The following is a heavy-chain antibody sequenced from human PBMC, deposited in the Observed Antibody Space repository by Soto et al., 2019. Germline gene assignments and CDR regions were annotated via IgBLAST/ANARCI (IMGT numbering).Heavy chain of an antibody. D-gene: IGHD1-26*01. CDR2: IYYSGST. CDR3: ARRWGGSIAY. J-gene: IGHJ4*02. Sequence: SETLSLTCTVSGGSISSYYWSWIRQPPGKGLEWIGYIYYSGSTNYNPSLKSRVTISVDTSKNQFSLKLSSVTAADTAVYYCARRWGGSIAYWGQGTLVTVSS. CDR1: GGSISSYY. V-gene: IGHV4-59*01.